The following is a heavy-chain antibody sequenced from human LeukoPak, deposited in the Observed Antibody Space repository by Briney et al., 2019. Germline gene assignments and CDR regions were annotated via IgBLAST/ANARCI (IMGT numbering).Heavy chain of an antibody. CDR3: ARDLDYDFLSPPDY. CDR2: ISSSGSTI. J-gene: IGHJ4*02. CDR1: GFTFSDYY. Sequence: GGSLRLSCAASGFTFSDYYMSWIRQAPGKGLEWVSYISSSGSTIYYADSVKGRFTISRDNAKNSLYLQMNSLRAEDTAVYYCARDLDYDFLSPPDYWGQGTLVTVSS. V-gene: IGHV3-11*04. D-gene: IGHD3-3*01.